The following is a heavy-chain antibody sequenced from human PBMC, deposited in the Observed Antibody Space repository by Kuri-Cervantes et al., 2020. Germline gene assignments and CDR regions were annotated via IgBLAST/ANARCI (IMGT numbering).Heavy chain of an antibody. CDR2: IYSGGST. V-gene: IGHV3-53*04. CDR3: ARGGGVGRAPLPPGYYMDV. Sequence: GGSLRLSCAASGFTVSSNYMSWVRRAPGKGLEWVSVIYSGGSTYYADSVKGRFTISRHNSKNTLYLQMNSLRAEDTAVYYCARGGGVGRAPLPPGYYMDVWGKGTTVTVSS. J-gene: IGHJ6*03. CDR1: GFTVSSNY. D-gene: IGHD2-15*01.